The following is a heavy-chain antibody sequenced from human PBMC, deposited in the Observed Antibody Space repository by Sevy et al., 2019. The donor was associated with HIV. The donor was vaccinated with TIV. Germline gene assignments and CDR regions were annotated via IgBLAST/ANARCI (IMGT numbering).Heavy chain of an antibody. CDR3: ASPYYDYVWGSYRPSQHGMDD. CDR1: GYTFTGYY. J-gene: IGHJ6*02. Sequence: ASVKVSCKASGYTFTGYYMHWVRQAPGQGLEWMGWINPNSGGTNYVQKFQGRVTRTRDTSISTAYMELSRLRSDDTAVYYCASPYYDYVWGSYRPSQHGMDDWGQWTTVTVSS. D-gene: IGHD3-16*02. CDR2: INPNSGGT. V-gene: IGHV1-2*02.